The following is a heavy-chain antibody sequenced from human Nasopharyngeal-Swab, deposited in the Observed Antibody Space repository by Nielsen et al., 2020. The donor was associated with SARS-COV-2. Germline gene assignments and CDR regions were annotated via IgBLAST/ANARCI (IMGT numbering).Heavy chain of an antibody. CDR2: ISWNSGSI. D-gene: IGHD3-22*01. V-gene: IGHV3-9*01. Sequence: SLKISCAASGFTFSSYAMHWVRQAPGKGLEWVSGISWNSGSIGYADSVKGRFTISRDNAKNSLYLQMNSLRAEDTAVYYCAKDLEYYYDSSGYWFFDYWGQGTLVTVSS. J-gene: IGHJ4*02. CDR3: AKDLEYYYDSSGYWFFDY. CDR1: GFTFSSYA.